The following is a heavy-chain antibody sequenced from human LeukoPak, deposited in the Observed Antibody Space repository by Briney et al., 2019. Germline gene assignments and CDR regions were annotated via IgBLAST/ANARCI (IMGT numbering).Heavy chain of an antibody. V-gene: IGHV3-7*01. Sequence: QPGGSLRLSCEASGFRFGSYWMSWVRQAPGKGLEWVAKIKQDGSEKNYVGSGKGGFTISRDNAKNSLYLQMINLRAEDTAVYYLASSRPGVTALILGLDDWGQGTTVTVSS. CDR1: GFRFGSYW. J-gene: IGHJ6*02. D-gene: IGHD2-21*02. CDR2: IKQDGSEK. CDR3: ASSRPGVTALILGLDD.